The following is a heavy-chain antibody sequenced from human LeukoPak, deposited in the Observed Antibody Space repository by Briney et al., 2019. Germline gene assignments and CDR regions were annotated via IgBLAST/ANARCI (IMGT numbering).Heavy chain of an antibody. CDR2: ISGSGGST. J-gene: IGHJ3*02. D-gene: IGHD3-10*01. CDR1: GFTFSSYA. V-gene: IGHV3-23*01. CDR3: AKDYYYGSGRPGREAFDI. Sequence: GGSLRLSCAASGFTFSSYAMSWVRQAPGKGLEWVSAISGSGGSTYYADSVKGRFTISRDNSKNTLYLQMNSLRAEDTAVYYCAKDYYYGSGRPGREAFDIWGQGTMVTVSS.